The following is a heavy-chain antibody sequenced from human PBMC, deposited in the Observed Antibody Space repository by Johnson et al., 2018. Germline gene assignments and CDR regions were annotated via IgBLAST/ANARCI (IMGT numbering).Heavy chain of an antibody. CDR3: AKYSISANYYDGMDV. CDR1: GFTFSSYG. D-gene: IGHD6-6*01. CDR2: IWYDGSNK. V-gene: IGHV3-33*06. J-gene: IGHJ6*04. Sequence: QVQLVQSGGGVVQPGRSLRLSCAASGFTFSSYGIHWVRQAPGKGLEWVAVIWYDGSNKYYADSVKGRLTISRDNSKNPLYLQMNSLRAEDTAVYFLAKYSISANYYDGMDVWGKGTTVTVSS.